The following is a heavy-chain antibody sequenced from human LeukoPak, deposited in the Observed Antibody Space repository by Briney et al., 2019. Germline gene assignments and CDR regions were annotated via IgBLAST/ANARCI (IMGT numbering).Heavy chain of an antibody. J-gene: IGHJ6*02. CDR2: ISAYNGNT. Sequence: ASVKVSCKASGYTFTSYGISWVRQAPGQGLEWMGWISAYNGNTNYAQKLQGRVTMTTDTSTSTAYMELRSLRSDDTAVYYCARDPPWIQIWSYYYYYYGMDVWGQGTTVTVSS. V-gene: IGHV1-18*01. CDR1: GYTFTSYG. CDR3: ARDPPWIQIWSYYYYYYGMDV. D-gene: IGHD5-18*01.